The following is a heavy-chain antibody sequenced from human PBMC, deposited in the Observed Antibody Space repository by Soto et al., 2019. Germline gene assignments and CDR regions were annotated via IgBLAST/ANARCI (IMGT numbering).Heavy chain of an antibody. J-gene: IGHJ6*02. D-gene: IGHD3-3*01. CDR2: INAGNGNT. CDR3: ARGSYYDFWSGHWDYYYGMDV. V-gene: IGHV1-3*01. CDR1: GYTFTSYA. Sequence: ASVKVSCKASGYTFTSYAMHWVRQAPGQRLEWMGWINAGNGNTKYSQKFQGRVTITRDTSASTAYMELSSLRSEDTAVYYCARGSYYDFWSGHWDYYYGMDVWGQGTTVTVSS.